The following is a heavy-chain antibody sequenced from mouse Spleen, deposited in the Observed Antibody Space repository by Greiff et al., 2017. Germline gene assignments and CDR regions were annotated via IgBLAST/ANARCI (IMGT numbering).Heavy chain of an antibody. CDR2: IYPGDGDT. CDR1: GYAFSSYW. Sequence: QVQLQQSGAELVKPGASVKISCKASGYAFSSYWMNWVKQRPGKGLEWIGQIYPGDGDTNYNGKFKGKATLTADKSSSTAYMQLSSLTSEDSAVYFCARVGYGNLYAMDYWGQGTSVTVSS. CDR3: ARVGYGNLYAMDY. V-gene: IGHV1-80*01. D-gene: IGHD2-1*01. J-gene: IGHJ4*01.